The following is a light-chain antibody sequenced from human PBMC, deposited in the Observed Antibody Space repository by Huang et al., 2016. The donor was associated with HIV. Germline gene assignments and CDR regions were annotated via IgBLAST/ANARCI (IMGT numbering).Light chain of an antibody. CDR2: AAS. CDR1: QIISSY. Sequence: DIQMTQSPSSLSASVGDRVTITCRASQIISSYLNWYQQKPGKAPKLPIYAASSLQSGVPSRFSGSGSGTDFTLTISSLQPEDFATYYCQQSYSTPWAFGQGTKVEIK. CDR3: QQSYSTPWA. V-gene: IGKV1-39*01. J-gene: IGKJ1*01.